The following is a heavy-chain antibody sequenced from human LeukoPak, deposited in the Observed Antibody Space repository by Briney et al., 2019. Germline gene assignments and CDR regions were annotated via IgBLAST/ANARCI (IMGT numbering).Heavy chain of an antibody. V-gene: IGHV4-4*07. CDR1: GDSISSYY. Sequence: SETLSLTCTVSGDSISSYYWSWIRQPAGKGLEWVGRIYTSGSTNYNPSLKSRVTMSVDTSKNQFSLKLSSVTAADTAVYYCARVSGTTGTTNWFDPWGQGTLVTVSS. J-gene: IGHJ5*02. CDR3: ARVSGTTGTTNWFDP. D-gene: IGHD1-1*01. CDR2: IYTSGST.